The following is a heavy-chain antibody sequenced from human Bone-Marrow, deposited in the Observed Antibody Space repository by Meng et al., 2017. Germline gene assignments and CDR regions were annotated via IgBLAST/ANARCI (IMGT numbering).Heavy chain of an antibody. Sequence: GGSLRLSCAASGFTFSGHWMHWVRQAPGKGLVWVSRINTDGSTTTYADSVKGRFTISRDNAKNTLYLQMNRLRAEVAAVYYRTNDRLNNWGQGTLVTVSS. V-gene: IGHV3-74*01. CDR2: INTDGSTT. D-gene: IGHD1-1*01. CDR3: TNDRLNN. J-gene: IGHJ4*02. CDR1: GFTFSGHW.